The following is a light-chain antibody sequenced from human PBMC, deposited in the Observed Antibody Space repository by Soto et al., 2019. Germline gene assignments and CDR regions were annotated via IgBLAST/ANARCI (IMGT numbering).Light chain of an antibody. V-gene: IGKV1-33*01. CDR1: QDISNY. CDR2: DAS. J-gene: IGKJ4*01. Sequence: DIQMTQSPSSLSASLGARVTITCQASQDISNYLNWYQQKPGKAPKLLIYDASNLETGVPSRFSGSGSGTDFTFTISSLQPEDIATYYCQQYDNRPLTFGGGTKVAIK. CDR3: QQYDNRPLT.